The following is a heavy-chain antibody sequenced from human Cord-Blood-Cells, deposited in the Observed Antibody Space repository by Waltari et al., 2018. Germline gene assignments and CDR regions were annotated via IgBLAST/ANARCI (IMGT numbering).Heavy chain of an antibody. V-gene: IGHV1-18*01. Sequence: QVQLVQSGAEVKKPGASVKVSCKASGSTFTSYGISWVRQAPGQGVEWRGGISAYNGNTNYAQKRQGRVTRTTDTSTSTAYMELRSRRSDDTAVYYWARDGAPNYYGSGSYDYWGQGTLVTVSS. D-gene: IGHD3-10*01. J-gene: IGHJ4*02. CDR1: GSTFTSYG. CDR3: ARDGAPNYYGSGSYDY. CDR2: ISAYNGNT.